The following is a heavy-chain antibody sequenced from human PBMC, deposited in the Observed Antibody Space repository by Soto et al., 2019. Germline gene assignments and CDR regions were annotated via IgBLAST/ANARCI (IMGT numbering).Heavy chain of an antibody. CDR1: GGTFSNYA. Sequence: QVQLVQSGAEVKKPGSSVKVSCKASGGTFSNYAITWVRQAPGQGLEWLGRIIPIFGSANYAQKFQGRVTITPXDXTTXAYMELSSLRSDETAVYYCAKDGGKDGYFGNWFDPGGQGTLVTVSS. CDR2: IIPIFGSA. CDR3: AKDGGKDGYFGNWFDP. D-gene: IGHD5-12*01. V-gene: IGHV1-69*15. J-gene: IGHJ5*02.